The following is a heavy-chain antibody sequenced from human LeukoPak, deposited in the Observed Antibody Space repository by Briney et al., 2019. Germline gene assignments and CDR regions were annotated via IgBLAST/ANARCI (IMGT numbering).Heavy chain of an antibody. V-gene: IGHV6-1*01. Sequence: SQTLSLACAISGDSVSSNSAAWVWFRQSPSRGLEWLARTYFRSKWYYDYAVSVRSRIVISPDTSKNQFSLQLNSVTPDDTAVFFCARSAVGGHNDFWGQGTLVTVSS. CDR1: GDSVSSNSAA. CDR3: ARSAVGGHNDF. CDR2: TYFRSKWYY. D-gene: IGHD3-16*01. J-gene: IGHJ4*02.